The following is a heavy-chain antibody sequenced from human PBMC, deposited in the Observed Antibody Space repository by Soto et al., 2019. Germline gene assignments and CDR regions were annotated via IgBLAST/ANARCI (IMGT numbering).Heavy chain of an antibody. Sequence: RLVESGGDLVQPGGSLKLSCEASGFTFGNYAMTWVRQAPGKGLEWVSTISGSGDRTYYADSVTGRFTISRDNSKNTLYLQMHSLGVEDTAVYFCAKDTVAIRSFYFDSWAQGTLVTVSS. V-gene: IGHV3-23*04. CDR1: GFTFGNYA. D-gene: IGHD2-21*01. CDR2: ISGSGDRT. CDR3: AKDTVAIRSFYFDS. J-gene: IGHJ4*02.